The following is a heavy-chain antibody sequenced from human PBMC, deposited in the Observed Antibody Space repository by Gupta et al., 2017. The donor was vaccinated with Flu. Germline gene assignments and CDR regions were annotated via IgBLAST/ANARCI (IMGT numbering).Heavy chain of an antibody. CDR3: ARGEADYYDRPFAS. D-gene: IGHD3-22*01. Sequence: VAVISPDGRDTFYADSVKGRFTISRDDPKNMVYLQMDSLGVGDTAVYYCARGEADYYDRPFASWGQGALVTVSS. CDR2: ISPDGRDT. J-gene: IGHJ4*02. V-gene: IGHV3-30*03.